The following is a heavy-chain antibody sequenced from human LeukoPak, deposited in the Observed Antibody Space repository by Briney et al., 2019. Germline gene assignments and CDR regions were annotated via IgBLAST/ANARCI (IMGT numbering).Heavy chain of an antibody. V-gene: IGHV3-21*01. CDR1: EFTFSSYT. Sequence: GGSLRLSCAASEFTFSSYTINWVRPAPRKGLEWVSSISSTSTYISYADSVKGRFTISRDNAKNSLYLQMNRLRAEDTAVYYCARGGGNFDYWGQGTLVTVSS. CDR2: ISSTSTYI. CDR3: ARGGGNFDY. J-gene: IGHJ4*02. D-gene: IGHD2-15*01.